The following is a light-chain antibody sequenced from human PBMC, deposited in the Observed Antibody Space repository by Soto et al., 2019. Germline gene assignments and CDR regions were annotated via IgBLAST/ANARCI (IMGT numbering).Light chain of an antibody. V-gene: IGLV2-11*01. J-gene: IGLJ2*01. Sequence: QSVLTQPRSVSGSPGQSVTISCTGTSSDVGGSNFVSWYQQHPGKAPKLIIYDANKWPSGVPDRFSGSKSGNTASLTISGLQTEDEADYFCCSYGGTYTTFGGGTKLTVL. CDR1: SSDVGGSNF. CDR2: DAN. CDR3: CSYGGTYTT.